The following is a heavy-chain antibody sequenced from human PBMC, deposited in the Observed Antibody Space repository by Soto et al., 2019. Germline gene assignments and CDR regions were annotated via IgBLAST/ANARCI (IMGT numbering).Heavy chain of an antibody. CDR2: IFPADSDA. CDR1: GYTSTDNW. V-gene: IGHV5-51*01. CDR3: ATVRGIYFDFSTAYFQA. J-gene: IGHJ5*02. Sequence: GESLQISCEASGYTSTDNWIAWVRQMPGKGLEWMGMIFPADSDAKYRPSLQGQVTFSVDKSINTAYLQWSNLKASDTAIYYCATVRGIYFDFSTAYFQAWGQGTPVTVSS. D-gene: IGHD3-9*01.